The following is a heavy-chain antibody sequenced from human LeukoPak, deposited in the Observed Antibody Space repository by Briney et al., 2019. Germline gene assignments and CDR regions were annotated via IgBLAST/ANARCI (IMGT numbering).Heavy chain of an antibody. V-gene: IGHV3-21*01. J-gene: IGHJ4*02. CDR2: ISSSSRYI. CDR1: GFTFSSYH. CDR3: ARSPGGYSGPFAY. D-gene: IGHD5-12*01. Sequence: GGSLRLSCEVSGFTFSSYHMNWVRQAPGKGLEWVSSISSSSRYIYYADSMTGRFTISRDNAKNSLYLQMNSLRAEDTAVYYCARSPGGYSGPFAYWGQGTLVTVSS.